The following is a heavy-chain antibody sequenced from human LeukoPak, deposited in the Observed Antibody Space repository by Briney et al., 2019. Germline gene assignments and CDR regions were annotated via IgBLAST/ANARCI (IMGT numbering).Heavy chain of an antibody. D-gene: IGHD3-10*01. CDR3: ARDNMVRGVIITAYMDV. CDR1: GYTFTGYY. V-gene: IGHV1-2*02. CDR2: INPNSGGT. J-gene: IGHJ6*03. Sequence: GASVKVSCKASGYTFTGYYMHWARQAPGQGLEWMGWINPNSGGTNYAQKFQGRVTMTRDTSINTAYMDLSRLRSDDTAVYYCARDNMVRGVIITAYMDVWGKGTTVTVSS.